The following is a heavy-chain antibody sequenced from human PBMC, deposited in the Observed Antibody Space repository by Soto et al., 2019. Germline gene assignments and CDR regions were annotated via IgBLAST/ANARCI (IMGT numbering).Heavy chain of an antibody. CDR3: ARTTDVHNNLRSRYFLDY. D-gene: IGHD2-21*01. CDR2: VYYSGTT. V-gene: IGHV4-61*01. Sequence: PSETLSLTCSVSGGSVSDKTYYWRWIRQPPGKRLEWIGYVYYSGTTNYNPSLKSRVTISVDLSKNRFSLRLSSVTTADTALYYSARTTDVHNNLRSRYFLDYSGPGTLLTVSS. CDR1: GGSVSDKTYY. J-gene: IGHJ4*02.